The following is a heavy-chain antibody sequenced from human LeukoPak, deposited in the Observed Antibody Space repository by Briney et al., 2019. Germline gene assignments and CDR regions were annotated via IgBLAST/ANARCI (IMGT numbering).Heavy chain of an antibody. CDR3: ARVVHGSGSYPYYFDY. J-gene: IGHJ4*02. D-gene: IGHD3-10*01. CDR1: GGSISSDDYY. Sequence: SETLSLTCTVSGGSISSDDYYWSWIRQPPGKGLEWIGYIYYSGSTYYNPSLKSRVTISVDTSKNQFSLKLSSVTAADTAVYYCARVVHGSGSYPYYFDYWGQGTLVTVSS. V-gene: IGHV4-30-4*01. CDR2: IYYSGST.